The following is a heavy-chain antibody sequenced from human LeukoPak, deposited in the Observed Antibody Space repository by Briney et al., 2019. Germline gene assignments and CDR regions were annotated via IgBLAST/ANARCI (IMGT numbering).Heavy chain of an antibody. V-gene: IGHV1-3*01. CDR1: GYTFTNYA. CDR3: AREGDHMYDY. J-gene: IGHJ4*02. D-gene: IGHD3-16*01. CDR2: INAGNGDT. Sequence: ASVKVSCKASGYTFTNYAIHWVRQAPGQRLEWMGWINAGNGDTKYSQKFQGRVTLTRDTFASTAYMELSSLKSEDTALYYCAREGDHMYDYWGQGTLVAVSS.